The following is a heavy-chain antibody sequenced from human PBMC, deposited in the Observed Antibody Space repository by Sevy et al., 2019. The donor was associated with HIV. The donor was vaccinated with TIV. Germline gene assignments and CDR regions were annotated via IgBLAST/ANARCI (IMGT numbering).Heavy chain of an antibody. CDR3: ARVQGTTVVSQIDY. Sequence: GGSLRLSCAASGFTFSSYSMNWVRQAPGKGLEWVSSISSSSSYIYYADSVKGRFTISRDNAKYSLYLQMNSLRAEDTAVYYCARVQGTTVVSQIDYWGQGTLVTVSS. V-gene: IGHV3-21*01. CDR1: GFTFSSYS. J-gene: IGHJ4*02. D-gene: IGHD4-17*01. CDR2: ISSSSSYI.